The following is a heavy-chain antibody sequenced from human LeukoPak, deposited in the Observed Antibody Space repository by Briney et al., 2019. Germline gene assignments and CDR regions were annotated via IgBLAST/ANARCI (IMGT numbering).Heavy chain of an antibody. J-gene: IGHJ5*01. Sequence: SETLSLTCTASGGSFSSDKYHGSWIRQPAGKALEWIGRVYLKGTTNYNPSLEGRVTISVDTSKNQFSLNLNSVTATDTATYYCARGVIIIMWFDSWGQGARVTVSS. CDR2: VYLKGTT. CDR3: ARGVIIIMWFDS. CDR1: GGSFSSDKYH. V-gene: IGHV4-61*02. D-gene: IGHD3-10*01.